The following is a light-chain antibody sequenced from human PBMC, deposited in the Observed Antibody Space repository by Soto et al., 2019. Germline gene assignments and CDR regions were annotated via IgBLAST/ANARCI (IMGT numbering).Light chain of an antibody. V-gene: IGLV2-14*01. CDR2: EVN. Sequence: QSALTQPASVSGSPGQSVTISCPGTRSDIGDYNYVSWYQQHPGKVPKLLIYEVNKRPSGVSNRFSGSKSANSASLTISGLQAEDEADYYCSSLTNSNTLLFGGGTKLTVL. CDR3: SSLTNSNTLL. CDR1: RSDIGDYNY. J-gene: IGLJ3*02.